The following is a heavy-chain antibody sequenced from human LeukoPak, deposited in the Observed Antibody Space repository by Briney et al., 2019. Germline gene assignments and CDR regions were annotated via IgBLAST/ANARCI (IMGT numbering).Heavy chain of an antibody. Sequence: SETLSLTCIISGGPISSTTYYWGWIRQPPGKGLEWIGTLYYSGKTYYNPSLKSRVTISIDTSKNQFSLKLSSVTAADTAVYYCARNYGSGSYYYYMDVWGKGTTVTISS. J-gene: IGHJ6*03. V-gene: IGHV4-39*07. CDR3: ARNYGSGSYYYYMDV. CDR1: GGPISSTTYY. D-gene: IGHD3-10*01. CDR2: LYYSGKT.